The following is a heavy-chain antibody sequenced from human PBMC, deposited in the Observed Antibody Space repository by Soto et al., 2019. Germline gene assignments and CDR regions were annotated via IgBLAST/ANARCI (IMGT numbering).Heavy chain of an antibody. CDR3: ASLCSSTSCYDGY. Sequence: QVQLQESGPGLVKPSETLSLTCTVSGGSISSYYWSWIRQPPGKGLEWIGYIYYSGSTNYNPSLKRRVTISVDTSKNQLSLKLSSVTAADTAVYYCASLCSSTSCYDGYWGQGTLVTVSS. V-gene: IGHV4-59*01. J-gene: IGHJ4*02. CDR2: IYYSGST. D-gene: IGHD2-2*01. CDR1: GGSISSYY.